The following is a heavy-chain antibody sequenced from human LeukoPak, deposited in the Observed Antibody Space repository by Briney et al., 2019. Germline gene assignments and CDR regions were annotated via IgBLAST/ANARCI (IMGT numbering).Heavy chain of an antibody. V-gene: IGHV4-31*03. J-gene: IGHJ4*02. CDR3: ARESYDFWSGYSAQFDY. Sequence: SQTLSLTCTVSGGSISSGAYYWSWIRQHPGKGLEWIGYIYYSGSTYYNPSLKSRVTISVDTSKNQFSLKLSSVTAADTAVYYCARESYDFWSGYSAQFDYWGQRTLVTVSS. CDR1: GGSISSGAYY. CDR2: IYYSGST. D-gene: IGHD3-3*01.